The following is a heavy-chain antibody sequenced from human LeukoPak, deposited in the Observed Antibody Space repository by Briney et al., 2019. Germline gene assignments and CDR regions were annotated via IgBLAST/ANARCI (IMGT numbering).Heavy chain of an antibody. CDR2: IYYSGST. Sequence: SETLSLTCTVSGGSISSGDYYWSWLRQPPGKGLERIGYIYYSGSTYYNPSLKSRVTISVDTSKNQFSLKLSSVTAADTAVYYCARYTPGDWYFDLWGRGTLVTVSS. CDR1: GGSISSGDYY. V-gene: IGHV4-30-4*08. J-gene: IGHJ2*01. CDR3: ARYTPGDWYFDL.